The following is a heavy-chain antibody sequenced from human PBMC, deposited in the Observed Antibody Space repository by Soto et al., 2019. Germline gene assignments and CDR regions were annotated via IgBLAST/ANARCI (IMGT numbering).Heavy chain of an antibody. J-gene: IGHJ4*02. D-gene: IGHD3-22*01. Sequence: PSETLSLTCTVSGASIGCGDFYWSWIHQSPGEGLEWLGYIYYNELSSSESTHYNSSLKSRVSISVDTSKNQFSLTLRSMTAADTAVYYCARTGPSYYYHNSGSPGDYWGQGTLVTVSA. CDR1: GASIGCGDFY. V-gene: IGHV4-30-4*08. CDR2: IYYNELSSSEST. CDR3: ARTGPSYYYHNSGSPGDY.